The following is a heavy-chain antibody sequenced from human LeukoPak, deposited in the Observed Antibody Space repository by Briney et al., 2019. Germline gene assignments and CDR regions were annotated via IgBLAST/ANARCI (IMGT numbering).Heavy chain of an antibody. D-gene: IGHD7-27*01. J-gene: IGHJ2*01. CDR2: VNSDGGTT. CDR3: AWGLQNWYFDL. V-gene: IGHV3-74*01. CDR1: GFTFSNFW. Sequence: PGGSLRLSCAASGFTFSNFWMHWVRQAPGKGLVWVSRVNSDGGTTHYADSVKGRFTISRDNSKNTLYLQMNSLRAEDTAVYYCAWGLQNWYFDLWGRGTLVTVSS.